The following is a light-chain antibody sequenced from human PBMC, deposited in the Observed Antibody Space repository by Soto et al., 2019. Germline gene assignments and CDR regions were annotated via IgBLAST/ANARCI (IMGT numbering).Light chain of an antibody. J-gene: IGKJ4*01. Sequence: DIQMTQSPSSLSAFVGDRVTITCRASQSNSTYLNWYQQKPGNAPRVLNYAASRLESGVQSRLSGSGSGAYFILTINSLQPEDLGTYYCQQSDDSALTFGGGTKV. CDR2: AAS. CDR1: QSNSTY. CDR3: QQSDDSALT. V-gene: IGKV1-39*01.